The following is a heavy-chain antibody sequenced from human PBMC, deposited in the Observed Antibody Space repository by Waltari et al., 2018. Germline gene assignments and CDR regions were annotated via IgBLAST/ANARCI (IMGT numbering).Heavy chain of an antibody. J-gene: IGHJ2*01. CDR3: ARETKAYYDFWSGYSGWYFDL. CDR2: IYTSGST. D-gene: IGHD3-3*01. V-gene: IGHV4-4*07. CDR1: GGSISSYY. Sequence: QVQLQESGPGLVKPSETLSLTCTVSGGSISSYYWSWIRQPAGKGLEWIGRIYTSGSTNYNPSLKSRGTMSVDTSKNQFSLKLSSVTAADTAVYYCARETKAYYDFWSGYSGWYFDLWGRGTLVTVSS.